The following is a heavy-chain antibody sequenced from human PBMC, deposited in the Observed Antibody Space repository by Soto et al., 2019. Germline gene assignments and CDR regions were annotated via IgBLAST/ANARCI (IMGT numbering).Heavy chain of an antibody. J-gene: IGHJ4*02. V-gene: IGHV3-23*01. Sequence: GGSLSLSCAASGFTFNHYAMSWVRQAPGKGLEWVSIIIANGGTFYADSVKGRFTISRDNAKNTLYLQMNSLRAEDTAVYYCASPKNDINWGQGTLVTVSS. CDR1: GFTFNHYA. CDR2: IIANGGT. D-gene: IGHD2-15*01. CDR3: ASPKNDIN.